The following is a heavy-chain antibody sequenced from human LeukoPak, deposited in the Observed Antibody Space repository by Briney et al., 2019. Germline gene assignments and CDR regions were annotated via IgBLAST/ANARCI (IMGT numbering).Heavy chain of an antibody. CDR3: ARDRGQQWLWWFDP. CDR1: GGSISSYY. CDR2: IYTSGSA. V-gene: IGHV4-4*07. J-gene: IGHJ5*02. D-gene: IGHD6-19*01. Sequence: PSETLSLTCTVSGGSISSYYWSWIRQPAGKGLEWIGRIYTSGSANYNPSLKSRVTMSVDTSKNQFSLKLSSVTAADTAVYYCARDRGQQWLWWFDPWGQGTLVTVSS.